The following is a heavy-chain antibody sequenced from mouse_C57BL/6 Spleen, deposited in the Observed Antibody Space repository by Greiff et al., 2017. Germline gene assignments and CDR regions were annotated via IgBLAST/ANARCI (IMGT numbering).Heavy chain of an antibody. CDR1: GFSLTSYG. Sequence: VQVVESGPGLVAPSQSLSITCTVSGFSLTSYGVSWVRQPPGKGLEWLGVIWGDGSTNYHLALITRTSISKDNSKSQVFLQLNSLQTDDTATYYCAKGMVTARRAWFAYWGQGTLVTVSA. J-gene: IGHJ3*01. CDR2: IWGDGST. V-gene: IGHV2-3*01. CDR3: AKGMVTARRAWFAY. D-gene: IGHD2-2*01.